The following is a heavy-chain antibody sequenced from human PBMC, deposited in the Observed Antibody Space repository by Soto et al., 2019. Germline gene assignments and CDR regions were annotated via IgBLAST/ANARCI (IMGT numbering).Heavy chain of an antibody. CDR1: GFTFSNYW. CDR3: ARYCSSTSCSDAFDI. V-gene: IGHV3-7*01. Sequence: GGSLRLSCAASGFTFSNYWMSWVRQAPGKGLEWVANINQDGTEKYYVDSVKGRFTISRDSAKNSLYLQMNSLRAEDMALYYCARYCSSTSCSDAFDIWGQGTMVTVSS. CDR2: INQDGTEK. J-gene: IGHJ3*02. D-gene: IGHD2-2*01.